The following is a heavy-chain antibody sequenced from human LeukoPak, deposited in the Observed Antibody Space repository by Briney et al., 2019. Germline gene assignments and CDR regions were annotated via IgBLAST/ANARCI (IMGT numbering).Heavy chain of an antibody. D-gene: IGHD3-22*01. CDR2: ISGSGGST. V-gene: IGHV3-23*01. CDR3: VKGGSTTGKGGRITMIVVAPYYFDY. CDR1: GFTFSSYA. Sequence: GGSLRLSCAASGFTFSSYAMSWVRQAPGKGLEWVSAISGSGGSTYYADSVKGRFTISRDNSKNTLYLQMNSLRAEDTAVYYCVKGGSTTGKGGRITMIVVAPYYFDYWGQGTLVTVSS. J-gene: IGHJ4*02.